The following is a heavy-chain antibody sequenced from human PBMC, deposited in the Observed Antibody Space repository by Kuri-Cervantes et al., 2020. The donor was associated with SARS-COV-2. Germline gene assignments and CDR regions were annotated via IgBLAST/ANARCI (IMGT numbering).Heavy chain of an antibody. CDR2: IYPSGGST. CDR3: ARSPIAAAGFKYYYSYMGV. V-gene: IGHV1-46*01. J-gene: IGHJ6*03. CDR1: GYTFSSYH. Sequence: ASVKVSCKASGYTFSSYHMHWVRQAPGQGLEWMGIIYPSGGSTSYPQKFQGRVSMTSDASTTTVYMELSSLRSEDTAVYYCARSPIAAAGFKYYYSYMGVWGKGTTVTVSS. D-gene: IGHD6-13*01.